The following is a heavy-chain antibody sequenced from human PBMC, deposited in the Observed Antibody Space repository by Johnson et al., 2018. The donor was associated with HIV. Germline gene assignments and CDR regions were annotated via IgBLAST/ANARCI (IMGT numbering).Heavy chain of an antibody. CDR1: GFTFSDYY. CDR3: TTDEGVGATPPRAFDI. Sequence: VQLVESGGGVVQPGGSLRLSCAASGFTFSDYYMSWIRQAPGKGLEWVSAISGSGGSTYYADSVKGRFTISRDNSKNTLYLQMNSLKTEDTAVYYCTTDEGVGATPPRAFDIWGQGTMVTVSS. J-gene: IGHJ3*02. D-gene: IGHD1-26*01. V-gene: IGHV3-23*04. CDR2: ISGSGGST.